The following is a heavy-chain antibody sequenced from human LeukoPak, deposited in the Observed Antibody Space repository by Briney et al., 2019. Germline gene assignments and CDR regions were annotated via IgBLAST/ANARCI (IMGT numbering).Heavy chain of an antibody. Sequence: ASVKGSCKASVYTFTRYYMHWGRQAPGQGLEWVGWINPNSGGTNYAQKFQGRVTMTRDTSISTAYMELSRLRSDDTAVYYCARSRTGSGFLFDYWGQGTLVTVSS. CDR3: ARSRTGSGFLFDY. CDR1: VYTFTRYY. D-gene: IGHD3-10*01. CDR2: INPNSGGT. V-gene: IGHV1-2*02. J-gene: IGHJ4*02.